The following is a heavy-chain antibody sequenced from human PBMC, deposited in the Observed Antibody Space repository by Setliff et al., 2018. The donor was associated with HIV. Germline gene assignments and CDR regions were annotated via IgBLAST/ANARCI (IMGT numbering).Heavy chain of an antibody. J-gene: IGHJ4*02. Sequence: SETLSLTCTVSGDSISRRIYYWGWIRQPPGKGLEWIGNFYYSGSSHYNPSLKSRVTISVDTSKNQFSLKLISVSAADTAAYYCAKLLPAADMAREIDSWGQGTLVTVSS. D-gene: IGHD2-2*01. V-gene: IGHV4-39*01. CDR1: GDSISRRIYY. CDR2: FYYSGSS. CDR3: AKLLPAADMAREIDS.